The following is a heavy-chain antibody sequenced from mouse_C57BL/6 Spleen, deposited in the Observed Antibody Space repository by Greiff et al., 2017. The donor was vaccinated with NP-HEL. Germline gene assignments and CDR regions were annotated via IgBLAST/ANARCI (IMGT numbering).Heavy chain of an antibody. CDR2: IDPENGDT. D-gene: IGHD1-1*01. Sequence: EVQLQQSGAELVRPGASVKLSCTASGFNIKDDYMHWVKQRPEQGLEWIGWIDPENGDTEYASKFQGKATITADTSSNTAYLQLSSLTSEDTAVYYCTRWSSDDYWGQGTTLTVSS. CDR1: GFNIKDDY. J-gene: IGHJ2*01. V-gene: IGHV14-4*01. CDR3: TRWSSDDY.